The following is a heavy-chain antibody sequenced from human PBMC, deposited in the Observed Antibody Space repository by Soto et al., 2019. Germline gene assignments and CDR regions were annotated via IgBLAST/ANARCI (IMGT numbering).Heavy chain of an antibody. CDR2: IYHSGST. CDR1: GGSISSGGYS. J-gene: IGHJ4*02. V-gene: IGHV4-30-2*01. Sequence: SETLSLTCAVSGGSISSGGYSWSWIRQPPGKGLEWIGYIYHSGSTYYNPSLKSRVTISVDRSKNQFSLKLSSVTAADTAVYYCARMDSGYFDYWGQGTLVTVSS. D-gene: IGHD3-10*01. CDR3: ARMDSGYFDY.